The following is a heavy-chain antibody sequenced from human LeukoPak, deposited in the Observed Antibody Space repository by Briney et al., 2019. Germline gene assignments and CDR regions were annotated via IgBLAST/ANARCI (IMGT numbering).Heavy chain of an antibody. Sequence: PSETLSLTCTVSGGSISSGSYYWSWIRQPAGKGLEWIGRIYTSGSTNYNPSLKSRVTISVDTSKNQFSLKLSSVTAADTAVYYCANQIVGATVNYYYMDVWGKGTTVTVSS. J-gene: IGHJ6*03. D-gene: IGHD1-26*01. V-gene: IGHV4-61*02. CDR2: IYTSGST. CDR1: GGSISSGSYY. CDR3: ANQIVGATVNYYYMDV.